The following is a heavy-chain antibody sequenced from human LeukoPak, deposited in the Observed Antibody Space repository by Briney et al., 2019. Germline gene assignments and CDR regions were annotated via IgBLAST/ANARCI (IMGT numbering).Heavy chain of an antibody. CDR2: INHSGST. Sequence: PSETLSLTCAVYGGSFSGYYWSWIRQPPGKGLEWIGEINHSGSTNYNPSLKIRVTISVDTSKNQFSLKLSSVTAADTAVYYCARHILSMGYFDYWGQGTLVTVSS. CDR1: GGSFSGYY. J-gene: IGHJ4*02. D-gene: IGHD2-21*01. CDR3: ARHILSMGYFDY. V-gene: IGHV4-34*01.